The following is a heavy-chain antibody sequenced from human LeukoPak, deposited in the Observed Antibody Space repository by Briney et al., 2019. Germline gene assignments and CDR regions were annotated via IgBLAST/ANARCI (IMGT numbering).Heavy chain of an antibody. CDR3: AKVWTFYGSGSYYNHNPSDY. J-gene: IGHJ4*02. V-gene: IGHV3-30*18. Sequence: GSLRLSCAASGFTFSSYGMHWVRQAPGKGLEWVAVISYDGSNKYYADSVKGRFTISRDNSKNTLYLQMNSLRAEDTAVYYCAKVWTFYGSGSYYNHNPSDYWGQGTLVTVSS. D-gene: IGHD3-10*01. CDR2: ISYDGSNK. CDR1: GFTFSSYG.